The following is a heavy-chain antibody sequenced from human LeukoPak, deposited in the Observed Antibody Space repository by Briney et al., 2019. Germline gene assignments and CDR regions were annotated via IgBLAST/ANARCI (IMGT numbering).Heavy chain of an antibody. CDR3: ARDLEGYYYGMDV. Sequence: ASVKVSCKASGYTFTGYYMHWVRQAPGQGLEWMGWINPNSGGTNYAQKFQGWVTMTRDTSISTAYMELSRLRSDDTAVYYCARDLEGYYYGMDVWGQGTTVTVSS. J-gene: IGHJ6*02. V-gene: IGHV1-2*04. CDR2: INPNSGGT. CDR1: GYTFTGYY.